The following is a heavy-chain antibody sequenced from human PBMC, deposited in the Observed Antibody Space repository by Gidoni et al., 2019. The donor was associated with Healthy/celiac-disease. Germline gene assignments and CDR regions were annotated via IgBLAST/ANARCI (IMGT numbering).Heavy chain of an antibody. CDR3: ARHFDCSTSCYAWD. D-gene: IGHD2-2*01. CDR1: GSTSTSYW. V-gene: IGHV5-51*01. CDR2: IFPGDSET. Sequence: EVQLVQSGAEVKKPGECLTISSKGSGSTSTSYWIGWVRQRPGKGLGWMVIIFPGDSETRYSPAFQGQVTISVDKSISTAYLQWSSLEASDTAMYYCARHFDCSTSCYAWDWGQGTLVTVSS. J-gene: IGHJ4*02.